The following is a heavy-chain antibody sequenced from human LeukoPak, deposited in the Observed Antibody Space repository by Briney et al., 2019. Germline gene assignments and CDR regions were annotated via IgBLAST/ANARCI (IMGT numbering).Heavy chain of an antibody. Sequence: PGGSLRLSCAASGFTFSNYAIHWVRQAPGKGLEWVASIRFNGNFYADYVKGQFTISRDNSKSTVSLQMDTLRTEDTALYYCARENWDFDFWGQGTLVTVSS. CDR3: ARENWDFDF. J-gene: IGHJ4*02. V-gene: IGHV3-30*02. D-gene: IGHD7-27*01. CDR2: IRFNGN. CDR1: GFTFSNYA.